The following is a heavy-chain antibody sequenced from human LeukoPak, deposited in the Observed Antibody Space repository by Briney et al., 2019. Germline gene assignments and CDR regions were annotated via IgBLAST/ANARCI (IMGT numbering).Heavy chain of an antibody. V-gene: IGHV3-30-3*01. Sequence: PGRSLRLSCAASGFTFSSYAMHWVRQAPGKGLEWVAVISYDGSNKYYADSVKGRFTISRDNSKNTLYLQMNSLRAEDTAVYYCARDSGEMATTYAFDYWGQGTLVTVSS. D-gene: IGHD5-24*01. CDR2: ISYDGSNK. J-gene: IGHJ4*02. CDR1: GFTFSSYA. CDR3: ARDSGEMATTYAFDY.